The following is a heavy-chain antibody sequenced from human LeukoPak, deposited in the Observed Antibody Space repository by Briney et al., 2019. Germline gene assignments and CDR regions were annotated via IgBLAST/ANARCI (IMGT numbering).Heavy chain of an antibody. J-gene: IGHJ6*02. CDR2: INPNSGGT. V-gene: IGHV1-2*02. Sequence: ASVKVSCKASGYTFTGYYMHWVRQAPGQGLEWMGWINPNSGGTNYAQKFQGRVTMTRDTSISTAYMELGSLRSDDTAVYYCARDRSVAAKGYYYGMDVWGQGTTVTVSS. D-gene: IGHD6-19*01. CDR3: ARDRSVAAKGYYYGMDV. CDR1: GYTFTGYY.